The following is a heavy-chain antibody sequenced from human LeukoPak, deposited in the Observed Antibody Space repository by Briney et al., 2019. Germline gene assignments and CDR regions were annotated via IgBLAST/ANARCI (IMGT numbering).Heavy chain of an antibody. CDR2: IKSTTDWRTT. D-gene: IGHD5-18*01. Sequence: GGSLRLSCAASGFTFSNARMSLVRQTPGQGEESGGSIKSTTDWRTTDYAAPVKGRFTISRNDSKSTRYLQINSLKPEDTAVYYCTTRQGYGDTAVVGAFDIWGQGTMVTVSS. CDR1: GFTFSNAR. CDR3: TTRQGYGDTAVVGAFDI. J-gene: IGHJ3*02. V-gene: IGHV3-15*01.